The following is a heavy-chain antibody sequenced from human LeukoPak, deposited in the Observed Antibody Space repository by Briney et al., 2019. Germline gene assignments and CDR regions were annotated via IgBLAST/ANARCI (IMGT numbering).Heavy chain of an antibody. J-gene: IGHJ5*02. V-gene: IGHV5-51*01. D-gene: IGHD2-2*02. CDR3: ARRGYCSSTSCYTRWFDP. Sequence: GESLKISCKGSGYRFTSYWIGWVRQMPGKGLEWMGIIYPGDSDTRYSPSFQGQVTISADKSISTAYLQWSSLKASDTAMYYCARRGYCSSTSCYTRWFDPWGQGTLVTVSS. CDR2: IYPGDSDT. CDR1: GYRFTSYW.